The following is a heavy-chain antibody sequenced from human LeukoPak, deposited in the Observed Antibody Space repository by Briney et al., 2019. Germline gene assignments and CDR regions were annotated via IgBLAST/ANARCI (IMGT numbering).Heavy chain of an antibody. V-gene: IGHV4-34*01. J-gene: IGHJ4*02. D-gene: IGHD5-18*01. CDR2: INHSGST. CDR1: GGSFSGYY. Sequence: PSETLSLTCAVYGGSFSGYYWSWIRQPPGKGLEWIGEINHSGSTNYNPSPKSRVTISVDTPKNQFSLKLSSVTAADTAVYYCARGERDTAISYWGQGTLVTVSS. CDR3: ARGERDTAISY.